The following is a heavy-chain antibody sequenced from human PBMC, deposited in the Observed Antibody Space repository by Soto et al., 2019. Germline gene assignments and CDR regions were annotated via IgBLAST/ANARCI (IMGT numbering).Heavy chain of an antibody. V-gene: IGHV3-48*03. J-gene: IGHJ3*02. CDR3: ARSPSWYYYDSSGYLGAFDI. CDR1: GFTFSSYE. CDR2: ISSSGSTI. D-gene: IGHD3-22*01. Sequence: PGGSLRLSCAASGFTFSSYEMNWVRQAPGKGLEWVSYISSSGSTIYYADSVKGRFTISRDNAKNSLYLQMNSLRAEDTAVYYCARSPSWYYYDSSGYLGAFDIWGQGTMVTVSS.